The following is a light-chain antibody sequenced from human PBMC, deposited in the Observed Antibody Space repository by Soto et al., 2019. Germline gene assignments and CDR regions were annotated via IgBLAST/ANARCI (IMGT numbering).Light chain of an antibody. Sequence: EIVLTQSPATLSLSPGERATLSCRASQSVGSYLAWYQQKPGQAPRLLIYDASNRATGIPARFSGNGSGTDFTLTISSLEPEDFAVYYCQLRNDWPPAYTFGQGTKLEIK. V-gene: IGKV3-11*01. CDR3: QLRNDWPPAYT. J-gene: IGKJ2*01. CDR1: QSVGSY. CDR2: DAS.